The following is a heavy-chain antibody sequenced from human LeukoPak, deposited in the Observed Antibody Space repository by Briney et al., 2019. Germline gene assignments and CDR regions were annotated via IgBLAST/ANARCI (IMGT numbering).Heavy chain of an antibody. J-gene: IGHJ3*02. CDR1: GFTFSSYA. V-gene: IGHV3-23*01. CDR2: ISGSGGST. CDR3: AKSTPDLPRTYCSGGSCYLLAFDI. D-gene: IGHD2-15*01. Sequence: PGGSLRLSCAASGFTFSSYAMSWVRQAPGKGLEWVSAISGSGGSTYYADSVKGRFTISRDNSKNTLYLQMNSLRAEDTAVYYCAKSTPDLPRTYCSGGSCYLLAFDIWGQGTMVTVSS.